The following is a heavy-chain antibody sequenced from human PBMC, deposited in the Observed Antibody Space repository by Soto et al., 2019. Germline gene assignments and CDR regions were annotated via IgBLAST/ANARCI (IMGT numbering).Heavy chain of an antibody. D-gene: IGHD3-3*01. CDR3: ARNYDFWRGLGYMDV. V-gene: IGHV3-48*01. J-gene: IGHJ6*03. CDR1: GFTFSSYS. Sequence: GGSLRLSCAASGFTFSSYSMNWVRQAPGKGLEWVSYISSSSSTIYYADSVKGRFTISRDNAKNSLYLQMNSLRAEDTAVYYCARNYDFWRGLGYMDVWGKGTTVTVSS. CDR2: ISSSSSTI.